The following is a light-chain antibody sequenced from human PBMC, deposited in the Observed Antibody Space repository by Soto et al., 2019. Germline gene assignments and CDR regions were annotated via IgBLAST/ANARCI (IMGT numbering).Light chain of an antibody. CDR3: HRCDTTPRT. CDR1: QSISTF. V-gene: IGKV1-39*01. J-gene: IGKJ1*01. CDR2: AAS. Sequence: DIQMTQSPSSLSASVGDRVSVTCRASQSISTFLNWYQQRPGEAPKLLIYAASSLQSGVPSRFSVGGAGADFTRTVGSLQPGDFATYYCHRCDTTPRTFGQGTKV.